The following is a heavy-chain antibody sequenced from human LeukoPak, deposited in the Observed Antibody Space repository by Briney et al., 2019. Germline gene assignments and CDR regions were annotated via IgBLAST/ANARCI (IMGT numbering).Heavy chain of an antibody. CDR3: ARGRCGDDCDHNWVDH. D-gene: IGHD2-21*02. J-gene: IGHJ5*02. V-gene: IGHV4-34*01. CDR2: INHSGTT. CDR1: SGSFSGYY. Sequence: KPSETLSLTCAVYSGSFSGYYWSWIRQPPGKGLEWIGEINHSGTTNYNPSLKSRVTISVDTSKNQFSLTLSSVTAADPGVYCCARGRCGDDCDHNWVDHWRQATLLSVCS.